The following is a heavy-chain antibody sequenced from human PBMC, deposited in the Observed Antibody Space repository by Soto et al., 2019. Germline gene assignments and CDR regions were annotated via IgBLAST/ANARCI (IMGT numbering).Heavy chain of an antibody. J-gene: IGHJ6*02. V-gene: IGHV3-23*01. CDR3: AGGIAVAGTSHYYYGMDV. CDR1: GFTFSSYA. Sequence: GGSLRLSCAASGFTFSSYAMSWVRQAPGKGLEWVSAISGSGGITYYADSVKGRFTISRDNSKNTLYLQMNSLRAEDTAVYYCAGGIAVAGTSHYYYGMDVWGQGTTVTVS. CDR2: ISGSGGIT. D-gene: IGHD6-19*01.